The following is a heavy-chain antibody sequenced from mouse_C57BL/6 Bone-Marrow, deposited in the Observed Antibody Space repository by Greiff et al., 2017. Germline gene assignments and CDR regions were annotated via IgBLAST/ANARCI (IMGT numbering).Heavy chain of an antibody. CDR2: IYPSDSET. CDR1: GYTFTSYW. V-gene: IGHV1-61*01. CDR3: ARGYYYGSSFLFYAMDY. J-gene: IGHJ4*01. D-gene: IGHD1-1*01. Sequence: QVQLQQPGAELVRPGSSVKLSCKASGYTFTSYWMDWVKQRPGQGLEWIGNIYPSDSETHYNQKFKDKATLTVDKSSSTAYRQLSSLTSEDSAVYYCARGYYYGSSFLFYAMDYWGQGTSVTVSS.